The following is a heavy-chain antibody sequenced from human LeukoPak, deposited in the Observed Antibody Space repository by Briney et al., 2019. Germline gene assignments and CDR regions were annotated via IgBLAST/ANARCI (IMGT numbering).Heavy chain of an antibody. CDR1: GFSFTSYE. V-gene: IGHV3-48*03. CDR3: ARVLTVYYYGMDV. Sequence: GGSMRLSCAASGFSFTSYEMNWVRQAPGKGLEWVSYIRSSGSTIYYTDSVKGRLTVYRDNAKNSLYLKMHSLRAEDTSVYYCARVLTVYYYGMDVWGQGTTVTVSS. CDR2: IRSSGSTI. J-gene: IGHJ6*02.